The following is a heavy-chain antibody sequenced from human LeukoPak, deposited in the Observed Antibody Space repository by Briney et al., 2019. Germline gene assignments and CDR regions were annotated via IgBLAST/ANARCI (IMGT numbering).Heavy chain of an antibody. Sequence: ASVKVSCKASGYTFTGYYMHWVRQAPGQGLEWMGWINPNSGGTNYARKFQGWVTMTRDTSISTAYMELSRLRSDDTAVYYCARGYCSGGSCYSGSEWFDPWGQGTLVTVSS. CDR3: ARGYCSGGSCYSGSEWFDP. D-gene: IGHD2-15*01. CDR2: INPNSGGT. CDR1: GYTFTGYY. V-gene: IGHV1-2*04. J-gene: IGHJ5*02.